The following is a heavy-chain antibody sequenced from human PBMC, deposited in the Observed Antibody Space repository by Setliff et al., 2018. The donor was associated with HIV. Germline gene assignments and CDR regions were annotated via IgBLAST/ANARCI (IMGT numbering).Heavy chain of an antibody. CDR1: GFKFDDYG. D-gene: IGHD6-13*01. CDR3: ARDLAAAF. V-gene: IGHV3-30*06. Sequence: PGGSLRLSCAASGFKFDDYGMSWVRQGPGKGLEWVAFISYDGSKKYDADFVKGRFTISRDNSKNTLYLQMNSLRTDDTAVYYCARDLAAAFWGKGTTVTVSS. CDR2: ISYDGSKK. J-gene: IGHJ6*04.